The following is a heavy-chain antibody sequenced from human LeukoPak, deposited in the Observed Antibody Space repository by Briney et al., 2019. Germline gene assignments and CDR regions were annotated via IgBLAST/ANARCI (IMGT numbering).Heavy chain of an antibody. J-gene: IGHJ4*02. V-gene: IGHV4-59*01. CDR1: GGSMSSYY. CDR2: IYYSGST. CDR3: ARMAPYGDYLHDY. Sequence: TSETLSLTCTVSGGSMSSYYWSWIRQPPGRGLEYIGYIYYSGSTNYNPSLKSRVTISVDTSKNQFSLKLNSVTAADTAVYYCARMAPYGDYLHDYWGQGTLVTVSS. D-gene: IGHD4-17*01.